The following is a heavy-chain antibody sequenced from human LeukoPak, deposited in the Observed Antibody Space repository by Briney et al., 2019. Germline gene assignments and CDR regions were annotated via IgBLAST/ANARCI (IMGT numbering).Heavy chain of an antibody. D-gene: IGHD1-26*01. CDR3: ARGEGGYFDY. J-gene: IGHJ4*02. CDR1: GFTLSSYA. Sequence: GGSLRLSCAASGFTLSSYAMHWVRQAPGKGLEYVSAISRNGGTTYYANSVKSRFTISRDNSKNTLYLQMGSLRAEDMAVYYCARGEGGYFDYWGQGTLVTVSS. CDR2: ISRNGGTT. V-gene: IGHV3-64*01.